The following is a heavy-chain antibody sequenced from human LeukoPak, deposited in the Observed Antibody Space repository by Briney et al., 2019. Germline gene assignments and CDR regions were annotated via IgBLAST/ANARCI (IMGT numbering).Heavy chain of an antibody. J-gene: IGHJ5*02. CDR2: VSLAGRT. V-gene: IGHV4-4*02. CDR3: SRESGPFCPFGH. D-gene: IGHD1-26*01. CDR1: GGSITTTNY. Sequence: SETLSLTCGVSGGSITTTNYWSWVRQPPGGGLEWIGEVSLAGRTRYNPSLKNRVNISIDESKNHLYLNLASVTAADTAVYYCSRESGPFCPFGHWGQGTLVAVTS.